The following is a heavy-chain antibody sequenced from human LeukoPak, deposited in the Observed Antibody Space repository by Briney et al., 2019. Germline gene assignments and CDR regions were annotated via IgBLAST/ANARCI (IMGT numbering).Heavy chain of an antibody. Sequence: GGSLRLSCAASGFTFSNAWMSWVRQAPGKGLEWVGRIKSKTDGGTTDYAAPVKGRFTISRDDSKNTLYLQMNSLRAEDTAVYYCARDHVSSGWYYQLVGYWGQGTLVTVSS. CDR2: IKSKTDGGTT. D-gene: IGHD6-19*01. CDR1: GFTFSNAW. J-gene: IGHJ4*02. V-gene: IGHV3-15*01. CDR3: ARDHVSSGWYYQLVGY.